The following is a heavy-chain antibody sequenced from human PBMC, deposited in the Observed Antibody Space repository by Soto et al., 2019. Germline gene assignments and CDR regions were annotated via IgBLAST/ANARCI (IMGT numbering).Heavy chain of an antibody. Sequence: SETPSLTCTVSGGSISSSSYYWGWIRQPPGKGLEWIGSIYYSGSTYYNPSLKSRVTISVDTSKNQFSLKLSSVTAADTAVYYCARLPYSYSYMDVWGKGTTVTVSS. CDR1: GGSISSSSYY. D-gene: IGHD4-4*01. CDR2: IYYSGST. CDR3: ARLPYSYSYMDV. V-gene: IGHV4-39*01. J-gene: IGHJ6*03.